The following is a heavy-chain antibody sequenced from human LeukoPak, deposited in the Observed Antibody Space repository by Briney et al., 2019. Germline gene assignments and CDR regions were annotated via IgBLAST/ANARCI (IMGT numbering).Heavy chain of an antibody. CDR1: GFTVSSNY. D-gene: IGHD6-19*01. V-gene: IGHV3-53*01. CDR3: AKDLGSSGWYIDY. J-gene: IGHJ4*02. Sequence: GGSLRLSCAASGFTVSSNYMSWVRQAPGKGLEWVSVIYSGGSTYYADSVKGRFTTSRDNSKNTLYLQMNSLRAEDTAVYYCAKDLGSSGWYIDYWGQGTLVTVSS. CDR2: IYSGGST.